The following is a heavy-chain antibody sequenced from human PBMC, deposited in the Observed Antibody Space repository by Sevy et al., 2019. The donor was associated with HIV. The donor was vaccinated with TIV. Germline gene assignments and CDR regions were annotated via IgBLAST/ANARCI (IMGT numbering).Heavy chain of an antibody. J-gene: IGHJ6*02. CDR1: GFTFSPYS. CDR3: AREGGHVNIFGVVPRDAMDV. Sequence: GGSLRLSFAASGFTFSPYSMNWVRQAPGKGLEWVSSISSSSSYIYNADSVKGRFIISRDNAKNSLYLQMNSLRAEDTAVYYCAREGGHVNIFGVVPRDAMDVWGQGTTVTVSS. V-gene: IGHV3-21*01. CDR2: ISSSSSYI. D-gene: IGHD3-3*02.